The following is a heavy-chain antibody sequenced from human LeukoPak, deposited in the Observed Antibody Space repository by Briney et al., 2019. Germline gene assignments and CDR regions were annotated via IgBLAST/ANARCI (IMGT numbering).Heavy chain of an antibody. J-gene: IGHJ4*02. CDR2: ISGSSGTI. CDR1: AFTFNYYN. Sequence: GGSLTFSCTASAFTFNYYNLNWHRHTQGQELMWLSYISGSSGTIYYADSVKGRFTISRDNAKNSLDLQMNSLRDEDTAVYYCARVANSNYYFDCWGQGTLVTVSS. V-gene: IGHV3-48*02. CDR3: ARVANSNYYFDC. D-gene: IGHD1-7*01.